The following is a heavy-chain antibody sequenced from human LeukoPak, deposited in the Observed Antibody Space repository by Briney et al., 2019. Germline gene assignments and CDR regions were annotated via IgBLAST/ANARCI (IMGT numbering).Heavy chain of an antibody. CDR3: ARGAKFGVVTY. Sequence: SETLSLTCTVSGGSISSSSYYWGWIRQPPGEGLEWIGSIYYSGSTYYNPSLKSRVTISVDTSKNQFSLKLSSVTAADTAVYYCARGAKFGVVTYWGQGILVTVSS. D-gene: IGHD3-3*01. CDR2: IYYSGST. CDR1: GGSISSSSYY. V-gene: IGHV4-39*01. J-gene: IGHJ4*02.